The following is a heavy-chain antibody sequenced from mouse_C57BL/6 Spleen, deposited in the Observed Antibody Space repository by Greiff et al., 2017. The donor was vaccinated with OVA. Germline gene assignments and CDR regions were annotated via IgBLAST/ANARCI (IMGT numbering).Heavy chain of an antibody. D-gene: IGHD2-3*01. V-gene: IGHV5-9*01. CDR3: ARHRYDGYYFDY. Sequence: EVQVVESGGGLVKPGGSLKLSCAASGFTFSSYTMSWVRQTPEKRLEWVATISGGGGNTYYPDSVKGRFTISRDNAKNTLYLQMSSLRSEDTALYYCARHRYDGYYFDYWGQGTTLTVSS. CDR2: ISGGGGNT. J-gene: IGHJ2*01. CDR1: GFTFSSYT.